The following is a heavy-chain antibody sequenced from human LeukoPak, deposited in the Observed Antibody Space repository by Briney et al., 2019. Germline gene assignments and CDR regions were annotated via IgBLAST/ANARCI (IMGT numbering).Heavy chain of an antibody. J-gene: IGHJ6*03. CDR3: ARNYGDYATGYYYYMDV. Sequence: SETLSLTCTVSGGSISSYYWSWIRQPAGKGLEWIGRIYTSGSTNYNPSLKSRVTMSVDTSKNQFSLKLSSVTAADTAVYYCARNYGDYATGYYYYMDVRGKGTTVTVSS. CDR2: IYTSGST. V-gene: IGHV4-4*07. CDR1: GGSISSYY. D-gene: IGHD4-17*01.